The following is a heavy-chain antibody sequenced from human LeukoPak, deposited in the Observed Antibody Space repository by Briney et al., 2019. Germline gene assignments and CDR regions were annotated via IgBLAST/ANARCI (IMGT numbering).Heavy chain of an antibody. V-gene: IGHV4-31*03. Sequence: PSQTLSLTCTVSGGSISSGGYYWSWIRQHPGKGLEWNGYMYYSGSTYYNTALKSRVTMSVDTSKNQFSLKLSSVTAADTAVYYCAQLASPRGYYYGMDVWGQGTTVTVSS. CDR3: AQLASPRGYYYGMDV. CDR1: GGSISSGGYY. J-gene: IGHJ6*02. CDR2: MYYSGST. D-gene: IGHD3-3*02.